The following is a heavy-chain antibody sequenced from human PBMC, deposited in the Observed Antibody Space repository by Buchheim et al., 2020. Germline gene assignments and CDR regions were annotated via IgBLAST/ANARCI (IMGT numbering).Heavy chain of an antibody. CDR2: IGTAGDT. CDR3: ARAYYYDSSGYSTSGFDP. CDR1: GFTFSSYD. J-gene: IGHJ5*02. D-gene: IGHD3-22*01. Sequence: EVQLVESGGGLVQPGGSLRLSCAASGFTFSSYDMHWVRQATGKGLEWVSAIGTAGDTYYPGSVKGRFTISRENAKNTLYLQMNSLRAEDTAVYYCARAYYYDSSGYSTSGFDPWGQGTL. V-gene: IGHV3-13*01.